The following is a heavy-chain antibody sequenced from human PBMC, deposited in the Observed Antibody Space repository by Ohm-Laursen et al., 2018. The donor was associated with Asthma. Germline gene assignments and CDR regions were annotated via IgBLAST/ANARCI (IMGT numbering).Heavy chain of an antibody. CDR2: IYKSGTT. CDR3: ARGAIVVVPAARSYYYYGMDV. D-gene: IGHD2-2*01. J-gene: IGHJ6*02. Sequence: SQTLSLTCSVSGGSISSGDYYWSWIRQPTGKGLEWIGYIYKSGTTYHKSSLRSRVTMSIDTSKNQFSLKLSSVTAADTAVYYCARGAIVVVPAARSYYYYGMDVWGQGTTVTVSS. CDR1: GGSISSGDYY. V-gene: IGHV4-30-4*01.